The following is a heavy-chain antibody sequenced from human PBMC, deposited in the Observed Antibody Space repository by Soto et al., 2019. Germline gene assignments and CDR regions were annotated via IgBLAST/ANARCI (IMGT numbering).Heavy chain of an antibody. J-gene: IGHJ3*02. Sequence: DEHLVESGGALVQPGRSLRLSCAASGFTFDDYAMHWVRQAPGKGLEWVSFITWHGGSVGYADSLKGRFTISRDNAQNSLYLQLSSLTTEDTGFYYCTRVYCSVGSCAFDIWGQGTMVTVSS. CDR3: TRVYCSVGSCAFDI. CDR2: ITWHGGSV. V-gene: IGHV3-9*01. CDR1: GFTFDDYA. D-gene: IGHD2-15*01.